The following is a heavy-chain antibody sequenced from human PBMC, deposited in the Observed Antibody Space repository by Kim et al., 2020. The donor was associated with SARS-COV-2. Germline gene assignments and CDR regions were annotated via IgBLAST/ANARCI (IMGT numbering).Heavy chain of an antibody. CDR3: TRGGDELNCQYGVDV. CDR2: IIPLIGRG. J-gene: IGHJ6*02. V-gene: IGHV1-69*13. CDR1: RGSFRTYV. Sequence: SVKVSCTVSRGSFRTYVISWVRQAPGQGLEWMGGIIPLIGRGNYTQKFQGRFTITADESTTTAYMELSSLRSDDTAVYYCTRGGDELNCQYGVDVCGQG. D-gene: IGHD2-21*02.